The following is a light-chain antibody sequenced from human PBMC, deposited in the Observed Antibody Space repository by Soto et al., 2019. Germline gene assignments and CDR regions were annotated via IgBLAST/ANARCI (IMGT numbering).Light chain of an antibody. CDR2: DVT. CDR1: SSDVGAYNY. CDR3: SSYTTSSTYV. Sequence: QSALTQPASVSGSPGQSITISCTGTSSDVGAYNYVSWYHQHPGKAPKLMIYDVTNRPSGVSNRFSGSKSGYTASLTISGLQAEDEADYYCSSYTTSSTYVFGTGTKLTVL. J-gene: IGLJ1*01. V-gene: IGLV2-14*03.